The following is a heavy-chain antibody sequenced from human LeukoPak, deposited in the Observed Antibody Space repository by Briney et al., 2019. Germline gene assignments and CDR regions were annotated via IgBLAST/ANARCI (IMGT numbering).Heavy chain of an antibody. V-gene: IGHV1-2*02. CDR3: ARVFSRSLRLDY. Sequence: ASVTVSCKASGYTFTGYYMHWVRQAPGQGLEWMGWINPNSGGTNYAQKFQGRVTMTRDTSISTAYMELSRLRSDDTAVYYCARVFSRSLRLDYWGQGTLVTVSS. CDR1: GYTFTGYY. J-gene: IGHJ4*02. D-gene: IGHD4-17*01. CDR2: INPNSGGT.